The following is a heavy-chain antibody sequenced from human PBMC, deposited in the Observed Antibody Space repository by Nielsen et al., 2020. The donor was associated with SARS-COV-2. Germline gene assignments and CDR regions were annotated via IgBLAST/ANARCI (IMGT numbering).Heavy chain of an antibody. V-gene: IGHV1-46*01. CDR3: ARAQLRSTWDFDY. CDR2: INPSGGTT. J-gene: IGHJ4*02. Sequence: ASVKVSCKASGYTFTNYYMHWVRQAPGQGLEWKGIINPSGGTTIYAQKFQGRVTMTRDTSTSTVYMELTTLRSEDTATYYCARAQLRSTWDFDYWGQGTLVTVSS. CDR1: GYTFTNYY. D-gene: IGHD2-2*01.